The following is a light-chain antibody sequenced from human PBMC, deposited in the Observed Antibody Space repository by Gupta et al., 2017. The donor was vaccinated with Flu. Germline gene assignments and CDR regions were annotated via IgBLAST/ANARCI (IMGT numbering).Light chain of an antibody. CDR1: QLGDKY. Sequence: SYVLTQPPSVSVSPGQTASITCSGVQLGDKYVCWYQQKPGQSPVLVIYDDKKRPAGIPERFSGSHSGSTATLTISGTQAMDEDDYDCQAGGSGRYVFGTGTRVTVV. CDR2: DDK. V-gene: IGLV3-1*01. J-gene: IGLJ1*01. CDR3: QAGGSGRYV.